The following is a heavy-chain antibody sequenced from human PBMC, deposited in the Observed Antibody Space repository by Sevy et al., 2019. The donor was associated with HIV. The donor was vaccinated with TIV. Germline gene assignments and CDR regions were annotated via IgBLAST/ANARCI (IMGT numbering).Heavy chain of an antibody. V-gene: IGHV3-9*01. D-gene: IGHD2-15*01. J-gene: IGHJ4*02. CDR2: ISWNSGSI. Sequence: GGSLKLSCAASGFTFDDYAMHWVRQAPGKGLEWVSGISWNSGSIGYADSVKGRFTISRDNAKNSLYLHMNSLRAEDTALYYCASALSYRYCSGGSCYSAFDYWGQGTLVTVSS. CDR1: GFTFDDYA. CDR3: ASALSYRYCSGGSCYSAFDY.